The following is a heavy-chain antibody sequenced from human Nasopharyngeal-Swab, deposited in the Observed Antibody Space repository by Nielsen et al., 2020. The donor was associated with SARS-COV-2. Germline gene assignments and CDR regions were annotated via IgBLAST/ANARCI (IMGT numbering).Heavy chain of an antibody. V-gene: IGHV4-34*01. CDR3: ARGSRRYMAPGY. Sequence: SETLSLTCAVYGGSFSGYYWSWIRQPPGKGLEWIGEINHSGSTNYNPSLKSRVTISVDTSKNQFSLKLSSVTAAGTAVYYCARGSRRYMAPGYWGQGTLVTVSS. J-gene: IGHJ4*02. CDR1: GGSFSGYY. CDR2: INHSGST. D-gene: IGHD5-12*01.